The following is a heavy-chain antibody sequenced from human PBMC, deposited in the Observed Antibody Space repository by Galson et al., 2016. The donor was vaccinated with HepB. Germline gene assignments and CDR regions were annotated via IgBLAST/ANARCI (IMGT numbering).Heavy chain of an antibody. CDR2: IRSKAYGGTT. CDR1: GFTFGDYA. CDR3: TRDGDGGSGWYRGVY. J-gene: IGHJ4*02. Sequence: SLRLSCAASGFTFGDYAMSWFRQAPGKGLEWVGFIRSKAYGGTTEYAASVKGRFTISRDDSKSIAYLQMNSLKTEDTAVYCCTRDGDGGSGWYRGVYWGQGTLVTVSS. V-gene: IGHV3-49*03. D-gene: IGHD6-19*01.